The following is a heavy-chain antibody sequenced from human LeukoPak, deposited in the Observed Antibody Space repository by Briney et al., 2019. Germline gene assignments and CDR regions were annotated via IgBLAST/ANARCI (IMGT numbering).Heavy chain of an antibody. Sequence: ASVKVSCKVSGNSLTEMSMHWVRQAPGKGLEWMGGFDPENGETLYAQKFQGRVTVTEDTSTDTAYMELNSLRSEDTAVYYCARAIRVIRGTVQYHFDNWGQGTLVTVSS. CDR3: ARAIRVIRGTVQYHFDN. CDR1: GNSLTEMS. J-gene: IGHJ4*02. CDR2: FDPENGET. D-gene: IGHD3-10*01. V-gene: IGHV1-24*01.